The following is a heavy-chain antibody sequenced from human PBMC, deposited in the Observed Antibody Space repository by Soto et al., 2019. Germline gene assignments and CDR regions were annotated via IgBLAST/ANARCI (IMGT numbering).Heavy chain of an antibody. CDR2: IIPIFGTA. CDR1: GGTFSSYA. V-gene: IGHV1-69*13. D-gene: IGHD2-15*01. Sequence: ASVKVSCKASGGTFSSYAISWVRQAPGQGLEWMGGIIPIFGTANYAQKFQGRVTITADESTSTAYMELSSLRSEDTAVYYCAREQAGGWYFDYWGQGTLVTAPQ. J-gene: IGHJ4*02. CDR3: AREQAGGWYFDY.